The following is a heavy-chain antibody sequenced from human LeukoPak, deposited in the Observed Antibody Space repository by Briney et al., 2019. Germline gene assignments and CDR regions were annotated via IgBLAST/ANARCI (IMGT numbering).Heavy chain of an antibody. CDR2: IYYTGTT. CDR3: ARFLDGYNYFDY. Sequence: SETLSLTCTVFGGSISSGGYYWSWIRQHPGKGLEWIGYIYYTGTTYYNPSLKSRVTISVDTSKNQFSLKLRSVTAADTAVYYCARFLDGYNYFDYWGQGTLVTVSS. J-gene: IGHJ4*02. D-gene: IGHD5-24*01. V-gene: IGHV4-31*03. CDR1: GGSISSGGYY.